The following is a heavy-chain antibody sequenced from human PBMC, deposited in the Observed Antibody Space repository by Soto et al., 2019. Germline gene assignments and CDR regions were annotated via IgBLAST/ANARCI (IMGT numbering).Heavy chain of an antibody. J-gene: IGHJ4*02. CDR3: ARWDILTGIMHGLFDY. CDR2: ISAYNGNT. Sequence: SEQVSFQASCYTFPSYGISWVRQAPGQGLEWMGWISAYNGNTNYAQKLQGRVTMTTDTSTSTAYMELRSLRSDDTAVYYCARWDILTGIMHGLFDYWGQGTLVTVSS. D-gene: IGHD3-9*01. CDR1: CYTFPSYG. V-gene: IGHV1-18*04.